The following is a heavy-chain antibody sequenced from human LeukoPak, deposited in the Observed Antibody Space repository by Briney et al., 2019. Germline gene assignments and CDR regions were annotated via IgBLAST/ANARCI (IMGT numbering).Heavy chain of an antibody. CDR2: ISAYNGNT. J-gene: IGHJ4*02. CDR1: GYTFTSYG. D-gene: IGHD1-26*01. V-gene: IGHV1-18*01. CDR3: ARNKYSGSFYYFDY. Sequence: APVKVSCKASGYTFTSYGISWVRQAPGQGLEWMGWISAYNGNTNYAQKLQGRVTMTTDTSTSTAYMELRSLRSDDTAVYYCARNKYSGSFYYFDYWGQGTLVTVSS.